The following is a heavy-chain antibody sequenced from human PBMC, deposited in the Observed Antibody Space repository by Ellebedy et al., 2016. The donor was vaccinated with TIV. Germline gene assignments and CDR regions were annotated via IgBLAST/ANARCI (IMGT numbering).Heavy chain of an antibody. Sequence: GESQKISCAASGFTFSHHAFYWVRQAPGKGLEWVTIISYDGNNKFYLDSVEGRFSISRDDSKNTLYLQMNSLRPEDTAVYYCSREGLEAGMDLWGQGTTVIVSS. V-gene: IGHV3-30*04. CDR2: ISYDGNNK. CDR1: GFTFSHHA. CDR3: SREGLEAGMDL. J-gene: IGHJ6*02.